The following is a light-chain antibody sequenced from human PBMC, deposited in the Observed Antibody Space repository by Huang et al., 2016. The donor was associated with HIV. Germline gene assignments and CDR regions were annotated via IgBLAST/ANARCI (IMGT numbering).Light chain of an antibody. CDR1: QSITNNH. CDR2: GAF. V-gene: IGKV3-20*01. Sequence: EVVLTQFPGPLSLSPGEGATLSCRASQSITNNHLAWYQQKPGRPPRLLIYGAFSRATGIPDRFSGSGAGTDFTLTISRLESEDFVVYYCQQYGSPWTFGQGTKVEIK. CDR3: QQYGSPWT. J-gene: IGKJ1*01.